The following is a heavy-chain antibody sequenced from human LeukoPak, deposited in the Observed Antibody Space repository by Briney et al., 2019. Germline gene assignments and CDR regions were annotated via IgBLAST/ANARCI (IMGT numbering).Heavy chain of an antibody. CDR1: GGSISSSSYY. D-gene: IGHD3-22*01. Sequence: SETLSLTCTVSGGSISSSSYYWGWIRQPPGKGLEWIGSIYYSGSTYDNPALKSRVTISVDTSKNQFSLKLSSVTAADTAVYYCARVPEYYYDSSGYYWGQGTLVTVSS. CDR3: ARVPEYYYDSSGYY. J-gene: IGHJ4*02. CDR2: IYYSGST. V-gene: IGHV4-39*07.